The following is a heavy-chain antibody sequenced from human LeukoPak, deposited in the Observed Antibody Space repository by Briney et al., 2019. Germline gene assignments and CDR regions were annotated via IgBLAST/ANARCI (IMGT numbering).Heavy chain of an antibody. V-gene: IGHV4-39*07. CDR1: GESLKISNDY. Sequence: PSETLSLTCAVYGESLKISNDYWGWIRQPPGKGLDWIGNIFYRRSTYYTPSLKIRVTISLDTSRNQFSLKLNSGTAADTAVYDCAKSNGYGLVDIWGQGTMVTVSS. J-gene: IGHJ3*02. CDR3: AKSNGYGLVDI. D-gene: IGHD3-10*01. CDR2: IFYRRST.